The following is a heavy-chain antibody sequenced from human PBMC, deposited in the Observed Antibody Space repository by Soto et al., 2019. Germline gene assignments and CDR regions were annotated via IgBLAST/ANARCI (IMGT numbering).Heavy chain of an antibody. D-gene: IGHD4-17*01. CDR2: IYPGDSDT. CDR3: ARHYYGEPDTHHYYGMDV. Sequence: PGESLKISCKGSGYSFTSYWIGWVRQMPGKGLEWMGIIYPGDSDTRYSPSFQGQVTISADKSISTAYLQWSSLKASDTAMYYCARHYYGEPDTHHYYGMDVWGQGTTVTVSS. CDR1: GYSFTSYW. J-gene: IGHJ6*02. V-gene: IGHV5-51*01.